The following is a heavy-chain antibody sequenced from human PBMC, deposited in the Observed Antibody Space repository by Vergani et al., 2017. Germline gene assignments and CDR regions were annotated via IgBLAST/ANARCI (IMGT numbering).Heavy chain of an antibody. CDR2: IWYDGSNK. D-gene: IGHD3-10*01. CDR3: ARDPLWFGELLNGMDV. J-gene: IGHJ6*02. V-gene: IGHV3-33*01. CDR1: GFTFSSYG. Sequence: VQLLESGGGLVQPGGSLRLSCAASGFTFSSYGMHWVRQAPGKGLEWVAVIWYDGSNKYYADSVKGRFTISRDNSKNTLYLQMNSLRAEDTAVYYCARDPLWFGELLNGMDVWGQGTTVTVSS.